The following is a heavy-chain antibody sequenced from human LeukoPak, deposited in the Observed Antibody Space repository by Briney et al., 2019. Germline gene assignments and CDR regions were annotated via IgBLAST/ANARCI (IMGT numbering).Heavy chain of an antibody. V-gene: IGHV3-23*01. D-gene: IGHD6-6*01. CDR1: GLTFSSYA. CDR2: ISGCGGST. J-gene: IGHJ5*02. Sequence: GGSLRLSCAASGLTFSSYAMSWVRQAPGKGLEWVSAISGCGGSTYYADSVKGRFTISRDKSKNTLYLQMNSLRAEDTAVYSCAKDQTSIAAGNLGFDPWGQGTLVTVSS. CDR3: AKDQTSIAAGNLGFDP.